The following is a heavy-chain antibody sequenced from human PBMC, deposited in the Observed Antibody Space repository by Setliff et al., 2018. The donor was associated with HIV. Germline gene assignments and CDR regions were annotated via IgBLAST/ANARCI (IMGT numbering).Heavy chain of an antibody. J-gene: IGHJ3*02. Sequence: ASVMVSCKASGYTFTDYYIHWVRQAPGQGLEWMGRINPNSGGTNYAQKFQGRVTITRDTSISTTYMELSRLTSDATAVYYCASDIAVIPAASQVGGFDIWGQGTMVTVSS. CDR1: GYTFTDYY. CDR3: ASDIAVIPAASQVGGFDI. CDR2: INPNSGGT. V-gene: IGHV1-2*06. D-gene: IGHD2-2*01.